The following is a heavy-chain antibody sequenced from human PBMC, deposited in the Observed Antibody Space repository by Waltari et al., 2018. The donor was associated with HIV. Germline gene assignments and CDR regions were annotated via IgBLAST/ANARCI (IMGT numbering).Heavy chain of an antibody. CDR3: ARDMTSGTTGDFDT. V-gene: IGHV3-21*06. J-gene: IGHJ1*01. Sequence: VQLVASGGGLVRTRGSLNVSCDASGCLFSQYSMTRVRQAPGKGLQCVSSITGRGSYVYYTGSVKGRFVVSRDNAKNSLFLLMNALRSEDTAVYFCARDMTSGTTGDFDTWGQGTLVTVSS. D-gene: IGHD4-17*01. CDR2: ITGRGSYV. CDR1: GCLFSQYS.